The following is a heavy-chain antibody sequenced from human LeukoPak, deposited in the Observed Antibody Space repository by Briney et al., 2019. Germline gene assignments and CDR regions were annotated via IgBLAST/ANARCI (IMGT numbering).Heavy chain of an antibody. CDR3: AKDYRYGSA. CDR1: GFTFNSFA. D-gene: IGHD6-19*01. Sequence: GGSLRLSCAASGFTFNSFAFTWVRQAPGRGLEWVSAINVRGDATFYAESVRGRLTISRDNSKNTLYLQMNSLGAEDTALYYCAKDYRYGSAWGPGTLVVVSS. J-gene: IGHJ5*02. CDR2: INVRGDAT. V-gene: IGHV3-23*01.